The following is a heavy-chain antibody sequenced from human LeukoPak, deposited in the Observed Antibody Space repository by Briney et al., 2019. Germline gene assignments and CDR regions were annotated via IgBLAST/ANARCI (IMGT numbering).Heavy chain of an antibody. V-gene: IGHV1-2*02. Sequence: ASVKVSCKASGYTFTGYCMHWVRQAPGQGLEWMGWINPNSGDTNFAQKFQGRVTMTTDTSISTAYMELSRLRSDDTAMYYCARDLGYDSSGYWYWGQGTLVTVSS. CDR1: GYTFTGYC. CDR3: ARDLGYDSSGYWY. J-gene: IGHJ4*02. D-gene: IGHD3-22*01. CDR2: INPNSGDT.